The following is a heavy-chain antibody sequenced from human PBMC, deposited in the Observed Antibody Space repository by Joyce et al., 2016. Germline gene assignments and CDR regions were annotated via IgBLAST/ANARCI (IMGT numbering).Heavy chain of an antibody. J-gene: IGHJ5*01. Sequence: QVQLQESGPGLVKPSGTLSLTCAVSGGSISSAHWWSWVRQPPGKGLEWIGEIYLGGSTPYNPSLKSRVTISVDKSKNQLSLKMNSVTAADTAVYYCARNGAYSQDSWGQGTLVTVSS. D-gene: IGHD5-12*01. CDR2: IYLGGST. V-gene: IGHV4-4*02. CDR1: GGSISSAHW. CDR3: ARNGAYSQDS.